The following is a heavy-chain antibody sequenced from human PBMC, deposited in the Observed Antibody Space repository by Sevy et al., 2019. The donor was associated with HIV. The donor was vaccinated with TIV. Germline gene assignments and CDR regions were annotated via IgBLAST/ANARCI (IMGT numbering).Heavy chain of an antibody. CDR2: IGSDGAYQ. V-gene: IGHV3-33*01. CDR1: GFTSSNYA. Sequence: GGSLRLSCAATGFTSSNYAMHWVRQAPGKGMEWVAIIGSDGAYQYHGDSVKGRFTISRDNSKNTLYLQMNNVRVEDTAVYYCARGGYYYDNAAYYALDSWGQGTLVTVSS. CDR3: ARGGYYYDNAAYYALDS. J-gene: IGHJ4*02. D-gene: IGHD3-22*01.